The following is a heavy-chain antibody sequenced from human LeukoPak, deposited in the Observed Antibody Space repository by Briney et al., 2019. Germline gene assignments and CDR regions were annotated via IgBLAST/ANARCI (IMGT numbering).Heavy chain of an antibody. CDR1: GFTFSSYS. Sequence: PGRSLRLSCAASGFTFSSYSMNWVRQAPGKGLEWVSSISSSSSYIYYADSVKGRFTISRDNAKNSLYLQMNSLRAEDTAVYYCATGPIAARLGRVYWGQGTLVTVSS. CDR3: ATGPIAARLGRVY. J-gene: IGHJ4*02. V-gene: IGHV3-21*01. CDR2: ISSSSSYI. D-gene: IGHD6-6*01.